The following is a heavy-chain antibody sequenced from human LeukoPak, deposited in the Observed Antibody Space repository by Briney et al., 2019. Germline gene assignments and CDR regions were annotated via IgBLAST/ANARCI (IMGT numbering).Heavy chain of an antibody. Sequence: KPSETLSLTCTVSGGSISSSSYYWGWIRQPPGKGLEWIGSIYYSGSTYYNPSLKSRVTISVDTSKNQFSLKLSSVTAADTAVYYCARGFIRLRWSDDAFDIWGQGTMVTVSS. V-gene: IGHV4-39*07. CDR2: IYYSGST. CDR1: GGSISSSSYY. CDR3: ARGFIRLRWSDDAFDI. D-gene: IGHD4-23*01. J-gene: IGHJ3*02.